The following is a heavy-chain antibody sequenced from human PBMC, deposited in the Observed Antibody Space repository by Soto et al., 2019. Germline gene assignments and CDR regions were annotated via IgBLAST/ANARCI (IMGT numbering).Heavy chain of an antibody. Sequence: SETLSLTCAVYGGSFSGYYWSWIRQPPGKGLEWIGEINHSGSTNYNPSLKSRVTISVDTSKNQFSLKLSSVTAADTAVYYCARGRSGGYCSGGSCYPHYYYYYYMDVWGKGTTVTVSS. D-gene: IGHD2-15*01. V-gene: IGHV4-34*01. CDR2: INHSGST. J-gene: IGHJ6*03. CDR1: GGSFSGYY. CDR3: ARGRSGGYCSGGSCYPHYYYYYYMDV.